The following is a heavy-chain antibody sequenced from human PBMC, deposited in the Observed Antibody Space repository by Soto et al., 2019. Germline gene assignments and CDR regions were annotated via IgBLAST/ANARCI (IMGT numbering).Heavy chain of an antibody. V-gene: IGHV3-48*02. D-gene: IGHD4-17*01. Sequence: EVHLVESGGGLIQPGGSLRLSCEASGFIFSSHDMDWVRQAPGKGLEWVAYISSSGTIQYADSVKGRFTISRDDAKNLLHLQMNSLRDEDTAVYYCARDRTYTSDYFHVFDHWGQGTLVTVSS. CDR2: ISSSGTI. CDR1: GFIFSSHD. J-gene: IGHJ4*02. CDR3: ARDRTYTSDYFHVFDH.